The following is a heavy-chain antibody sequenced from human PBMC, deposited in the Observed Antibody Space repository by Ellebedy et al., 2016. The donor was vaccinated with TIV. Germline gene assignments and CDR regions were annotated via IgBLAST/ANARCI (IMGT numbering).Heavy chain of an antibody. Sequence: GGSLRLSXAASGFTFTTYSMNWVRQAPGKGLEWVAFIRSSINSISYADSVKGRFTISRDDAENSLYLQMNSLRDEDTALYYGARGGAGFDSMNRELSFDSWGQGTLVIVSS. CDR2: IRSSINSI. V-gene: IGHV3-48*02. CDR3: ARGGAGFDSMNRELSFDS. CDR1: GFTFTTYS. J-gene: IGHJ4*02. D-gene: IGHD1-26*01.